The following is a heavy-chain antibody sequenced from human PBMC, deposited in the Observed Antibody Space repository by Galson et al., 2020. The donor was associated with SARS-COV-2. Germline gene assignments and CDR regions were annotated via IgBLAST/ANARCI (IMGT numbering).Heavy chain of an antibody. CDR2: VSSEGGTK. J-gene: IGHJ4*02. V-gene: IGHV3-30-3*02. CDR3: AKKGRTSGVADDFDN. D-gene: IGHD2-8*01. CDR1: GFTFSTYA. Sequence: TGGSLRLSCAASGFTFSTYAMHWVRQAPGKGLEWVAVVSSEGGTKFYADSVKGRFTMSRDNAENTLYLQMNSLQTEDTAVYYCAKKGRTSGVADDFDNWGQGTLVTVSS.